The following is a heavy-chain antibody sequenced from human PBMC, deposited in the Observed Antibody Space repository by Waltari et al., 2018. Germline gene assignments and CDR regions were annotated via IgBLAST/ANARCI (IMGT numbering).Heavy chain of an antibody. CDR2: IYSGGST. V-gene: IGHV3-23*03. CDR1: GFTFSSYA. D-gene: IGHD5-18*01. J-gene: IGHJ4*02. CDR3: AKDRDGIPDY. Sequence: EVQLLESGGGLVQPGGSLRLSCAASGFTFSSYAMSWVRQAPGKGLEWVSVIYSGGSTYYADSVKGRFTISRDNSKNTLYLQMNSLRAEDTAVYYCAKDRDGIPDYWGQGTLVTVSS.